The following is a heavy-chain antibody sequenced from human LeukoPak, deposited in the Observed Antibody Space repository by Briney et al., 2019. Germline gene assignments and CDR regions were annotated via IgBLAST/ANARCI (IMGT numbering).Heavy chain of an antibody. J-gene: IGHJ4*02. D-gene: IGHD3-10*01. Sequence: GGSLRLSCAASGFTFSSYSMNWVRQAPGKGLECVSSISSTSTYIYYADSVKGRFTISRDNAKNSLYLQVNSLRAEDTAVYYCARGGFGELYWGQGTLVTVSS. CDR3: ARGGFGELY. CDR1: GFTFSSYS. V-gene: IGHV3-21*01. CDR2: ISSTSTYI.